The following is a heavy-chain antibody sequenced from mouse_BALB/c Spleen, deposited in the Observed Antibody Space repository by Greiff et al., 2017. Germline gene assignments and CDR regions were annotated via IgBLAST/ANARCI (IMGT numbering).Heavy chain of an antibody. D-gene: IGHD1-1*01. CDR3: ARDIGKNYYAMDY. CDR2: IRNKANGYTT. CDR1: GFTFTDYY. V-gene: IGHV7-3*02. J-gene: IGHJ4*01. Sequence: VMLVESGGGLVQPGGSLRLSCATSGFTFTDYYMSWVRQPPGKALEWLGFIRNKANGYTTEYSASVKGRFTISRDNSQSILSLQMNTLRAEDSATYYCARDIGKNYYAMDYWGQGTSVTVSS.